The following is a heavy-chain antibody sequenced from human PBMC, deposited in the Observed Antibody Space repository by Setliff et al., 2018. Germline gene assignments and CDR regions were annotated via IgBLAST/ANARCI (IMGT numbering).Heavy chain of an antibody. CDR2: IYYSGST. J-gene: IGHJ4*02. CDR1: GGSISSHY. D-gene: IGHD3-3*01. V-gene: IGHV4-59*11. Sequence: TSETLSLTCTVSGGSISSHYWSWIRQPPGKGLEWIGYIYYSGSTNYNPSLKSRVTISVDTSKNQFSLKLSSVTAADTAVYYCARRETYYNFWSGYYAYWGQGTLVTVSS. CDR3: ARRETYYNFWSGYYAY.